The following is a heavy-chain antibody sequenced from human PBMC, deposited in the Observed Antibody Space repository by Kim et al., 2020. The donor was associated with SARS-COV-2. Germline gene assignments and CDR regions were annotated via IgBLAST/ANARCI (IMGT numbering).Heavy chain of an antibody. CDR2: ISSSSTI. CDR3: ARGGRWLHPFDP. D-gene: IGHD3-16*01. J-gene: IGHJ5*02. Sequence: GGSLRLSCAASGFTFSSYSMNWVRQAPGKGLEWVSYISSSSTIYYADSVKGRFTISRDNAKNSLYLQMNSLRAEDTAVYYCARGGRWLHPFDPWGQGTLVTVSS. CDR1: GFTFSSYS. V-gene: IGHV3-48*04.